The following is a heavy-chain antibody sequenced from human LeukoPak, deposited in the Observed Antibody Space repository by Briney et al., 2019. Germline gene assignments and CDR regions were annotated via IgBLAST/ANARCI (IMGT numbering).Heavy chain of an antibody. J-gene: IGHJ3*02. CDR1: GYSISSGYY. Sequence: SETLSLTCAVSGYSISSGYYWGWIRQPPGKGLEWIGSIYHSGSTYYNPSLKSRVTISVDTSKNQFSLKLSSVTAADTAVYYCARYYRYQLLTYDAFDIWGQGRMVTVSS. CDR2: IYHSGST. CDR3: ARYYRYQLLTYDAFDI. D-gene: IGHD2-2*01. V-gene: IGHV4-38-2*01.